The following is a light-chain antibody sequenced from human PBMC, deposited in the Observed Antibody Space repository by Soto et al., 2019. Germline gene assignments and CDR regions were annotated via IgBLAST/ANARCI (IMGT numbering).Light chain of an antibody. CDR2: EVT. J-gene: IGLJ3*02. V-gene: IGLV2-14*01. CDR3: SSYTTSGTPV. CDR1: SSDVGGYNY. Sequence: QSALTQPASVSGSPGQSITISCTGTSSDVGGYNYLSWYQQHPGKAPRVMIYEVTNRPSGVSNRFSGSNSGNTASLTISGLQAEDEDDYFCSSYTTSGTPVFGGGTKLTVL.